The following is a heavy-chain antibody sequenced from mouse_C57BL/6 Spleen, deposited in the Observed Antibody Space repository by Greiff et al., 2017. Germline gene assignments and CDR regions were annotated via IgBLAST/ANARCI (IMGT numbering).Heavy chain of an antibody. CDR2: IDPADGET. Sequence: EVQLQQSGAELVKPGASVKLSCTASGFNIKDYYMHWVKQRTEQGLEWIGRIDPADGETKYAPKFQGKATMTADTSSNTAYLQLSSLTSEDTAVYYCARWGNTVVATNFDVWGTGTTLTVSS. J-gene: IGHJ1*03. V-gene: IGHV14-2*01. CDR1: GFNIKDYY. D-gene: IGHD1-1*01. CDR3: ARWGNTVVATNFDV.